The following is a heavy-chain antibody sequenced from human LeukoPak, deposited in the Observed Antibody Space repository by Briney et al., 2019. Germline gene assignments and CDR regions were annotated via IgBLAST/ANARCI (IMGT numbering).Heavy chain of an antibody. V-gene: IGHV3-30*01. J-gene: IGHJ4*02. D-gene: IGHD5-18*01. CDR1: GFTFSSYA. CDR3: ARDRSQRAYSYGPDGE. Sequence: PGSSLRLSCAASGFTFSSYAMLWVRQAPGKALEWVAFISYDGSNKFYADSVKGRFTISRDNSKNTLFLQMNSLRAEDTAVYYCARDRSQRAYSYGPDGEWGQGTLVTVSS. CDR2: ISYDGSNK.